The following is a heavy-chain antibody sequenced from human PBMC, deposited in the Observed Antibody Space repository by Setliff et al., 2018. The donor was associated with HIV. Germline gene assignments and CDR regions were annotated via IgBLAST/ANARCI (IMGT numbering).Heavy chain of an antibody. CDR1: GDSLSSGSYY. CDR3: ATEGRRDGYNPGFDY. J-gene: IGHJ4*02. CDR2: IYTSGST. V-gene: IGHV4-61*09. D-gene: IGHD5-12*01. Sequence: PSETLSLTCTVSGDSLSSGSYYWSWIRQPAGKGLGWIGHIYTSGSTNYNPSRKSRVTISVDTSKNQFSLKLSSVTAADTAVYYCATEGRRDGYNPGFDYWGQGTLVTVSS.